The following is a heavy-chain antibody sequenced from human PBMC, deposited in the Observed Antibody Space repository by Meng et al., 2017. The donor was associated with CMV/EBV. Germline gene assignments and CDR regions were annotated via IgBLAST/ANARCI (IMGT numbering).Heavy chain of an antibody. J-gene: IGHJ3*02. CDR2: INHSGST. CDR1: GGSFSGYY. V-gene: IGHV4-34*01. CDR3: ARKAQDCSSTSCYPFDI. D-gene: IGHD2-2*01. Sequence: SETLSLTCAVYGGSFSGYYWSWIRHPPGKALEWFGEINHSGSTNYNTSLKSRVTISVDTSKNQFSLKLSSVTAADTAVYYCARKAQDCSSTSCYPFDIWGQGTMVTVSS.